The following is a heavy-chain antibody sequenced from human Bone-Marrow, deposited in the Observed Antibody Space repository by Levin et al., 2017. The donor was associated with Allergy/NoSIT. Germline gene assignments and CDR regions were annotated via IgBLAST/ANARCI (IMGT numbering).Heavy chain of an antibody. CDR2: ITSTASNL. Sequence: TGGSLRLSCAASGFTVSDYYMTWIRQVPGKGLEWISYITSTASNLYYADSVKGRFTISRDNAKNSVYLQMTSLRAEDTAVDYCARGHEGYCSTAYCYPQADWFDPWGQGTLVTVSS. V-gene: IGHV3-11*01. D-gene: IGHD2-2*01. CDR1: GFTVSDYY. CDR3: ARGHEGYCSTAYCYPQADWFDP. J-gene: IGHJ5*02.